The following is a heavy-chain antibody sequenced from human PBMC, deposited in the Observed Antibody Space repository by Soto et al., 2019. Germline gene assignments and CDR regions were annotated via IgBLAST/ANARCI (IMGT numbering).Heavy chain of an antibody. Sequence: NPSETLSLTCAVSGYSISSGYYWGWIRQPPGKGLEWIGSIYHSGSTYYNPSLKSRVTISVDTSKNQFSLKLSSVTAADTAVYYCASSWGTKHHYYYSGMDVWGQGTTVTVSS. CDR2: IYHSGST. CDR1: GYSISSGYY. V-gene: IGHV4-38-2*01. CDR3: ASSWGTKHHYYYSGMDV. J-gene: IGHJ6*02. D-gene: IGHD3-16*01.